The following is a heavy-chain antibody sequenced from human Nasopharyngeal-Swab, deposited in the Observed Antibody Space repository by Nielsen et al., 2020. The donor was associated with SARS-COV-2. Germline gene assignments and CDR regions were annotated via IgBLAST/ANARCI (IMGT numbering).Heavy chain of an antibody. J-gene: IGHJ4*02. D-gene: IGHD3-10*01. CDR3: ARGGRSYAAGYFDY. CDR1: GGSISDYY. CDR2: ISSSGSTI. Sequence: LSLTCTVSGGSISDYYWSWIRQAPGKGLEWVSYISSSGSTIYYADSVKGRFTISRDNAKNSLYLQMNSLRAEDTAVYYCARGGRSYAAGYFDYWGQGTLVTVSS. V-gene: IGHV3-11*01.